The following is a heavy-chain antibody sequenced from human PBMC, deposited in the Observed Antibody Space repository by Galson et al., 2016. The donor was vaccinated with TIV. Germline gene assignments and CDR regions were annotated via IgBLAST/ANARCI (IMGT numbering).Heavy chain of an antibody. CDR3: ARSRLGREVDIFDVIVVAGWFDP. CDR1: GYTFTSYD. V-gene: IGHV1-8*01. CDR2: MNPRSGTT. D-gene: IGHD3-3*02. J-gene: IGHJ5*02. Sequence: SVKVSCKASGYTFTSYDISWVRQAPGQGLEWVGWMNPRSGTTDCAEKFQGRVTMTMDTSISTAYMELRNLKSDDTAVYFCARSRLGREVDIFDVIVVAGWFDPWGQGTLVSVSS.